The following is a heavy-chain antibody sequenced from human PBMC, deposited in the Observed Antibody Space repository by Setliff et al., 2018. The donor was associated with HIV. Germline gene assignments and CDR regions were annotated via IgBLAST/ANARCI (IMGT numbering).Heavy chain of an antibody. J-gene: IGHJ4*02. V-gene: IGHV4-38-2*02. CDR3: ARFSTSSGGTFDY. CDR1: GYSISSGYY. Sequence: SETLSLTCTVSGYSISSGYYWGWIRQPPGKGLEWIGNIYHSGSTYYNPSLKSRVTISVDTSKNQFSLKLTSVTAADTAVYYCARFSTSSGGTFDYWGQGTLVTDSS. D-gene: IGHD6-6*01. CDR2: IYHSGST.